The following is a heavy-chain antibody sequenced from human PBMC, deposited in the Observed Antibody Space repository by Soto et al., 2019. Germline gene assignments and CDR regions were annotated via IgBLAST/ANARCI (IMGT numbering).Heavy chain of an antibody. Sequence: ASVKVSCKASGYTFTKFHIHWVRQAPGQGLEWMGMIDPSGGSTRYAQRFQGRITMTRDTSTSTVYMELRSLRSEDTAVYYCARRYFDWLLGDAFDIWGQGTMVTVSS. CDR1: GYTFTKFH. V-gene: IGHV1-46*03. CDR2: IDPSGGST. J-gene: IGHJ3*02. D-gene: IGHD3-9*01. CDR3: ARRYFDWLLGDAFDI.